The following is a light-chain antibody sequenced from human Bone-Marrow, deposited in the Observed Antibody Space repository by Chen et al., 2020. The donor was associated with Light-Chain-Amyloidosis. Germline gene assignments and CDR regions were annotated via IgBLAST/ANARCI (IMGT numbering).Light chain of an antibody. Sequence: SYVLTQPSSVSVAPGQPDTIARGGNNIGSTSVHWYQQTPGQAPLLVVYDDSDRPSGIPERLSGSNSGNTATLTISRVEAGDEADYYCQVWDRSSDRPVFGGGTKLTVL. CDR2: DDS. J-gene: IGLJ3*02. CDR3: QVWDRSSDRPV. V-gene: IGLV3-21*02. CDR1: NIGSTS.